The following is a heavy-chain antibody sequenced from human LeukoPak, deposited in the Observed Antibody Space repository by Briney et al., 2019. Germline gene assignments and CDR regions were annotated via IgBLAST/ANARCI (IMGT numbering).Heavy chain of an antibody. D-gene: IGHD2-2*02. CDR2: FDPEDGET. CDR1: GYTLTELS. CDR3: VTVAIVVVPAAIRYYYYYMDV. J-gene: IGHJ6*03. V-gene: IGHV1-24*01. Sequence: ASVKVSCKVSGYTLTELSMHWVRQAPGKGLEWMGGFDPEDGETIYAQKFQGRVTMTEDTSTDTAYMELSSLRSEDTAVYYCVTVAIVVVPAAIRYYYYYMDVWGKGTTVTVSS.